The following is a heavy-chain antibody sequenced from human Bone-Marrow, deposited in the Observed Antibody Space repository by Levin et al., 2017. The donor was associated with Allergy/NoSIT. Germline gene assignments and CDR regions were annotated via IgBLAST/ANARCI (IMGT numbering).Heavy chain of an antibody. D-gene: IGHD3-10*01. CDR3: ARHRMIRRVGWFDP. CDR2: VHPGDSTT. V-gene: IGHV5-51*01. Sequence: PVASVKVSCKFSGLTLPNDWIAWVRRRPGKGLEWVGLVHPGDSTTKYSPSFEGHVTFSVDKSINTAYMQWNSLKTSDSAIYYCARHRMIRRVGWFDPWGQGTVVTVSS. CDR1: GLTLPNDW. J-gene: IGHJ5*02.